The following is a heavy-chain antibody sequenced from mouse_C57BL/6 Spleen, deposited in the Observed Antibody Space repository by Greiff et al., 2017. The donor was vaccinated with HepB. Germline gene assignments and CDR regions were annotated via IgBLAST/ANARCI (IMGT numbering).Heavy chain of an antibody. V-gene: IGHV1-76*01. Sequence: QVQLQQSGAELVRPGASVKLSCKASGYTFTDYYINWVKQRPGQGLEWIARIYPGSGNTYYNEKFKGKATLTAEKSSSTAYMQLSSLTSEDSAVYFCARSGDIEAWFAYWGQGTLVTVSA. D-gene: IGHD3-1*01. CDR3: ARSGDIEAWFAY. CDR2: IYPGSGNT. CDR1: GYTFTDYY. J-gene: IGHJ3*01.